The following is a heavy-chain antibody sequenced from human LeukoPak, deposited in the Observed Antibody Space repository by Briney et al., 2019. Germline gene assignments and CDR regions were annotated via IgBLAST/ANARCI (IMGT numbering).Heavy chain of an antibody. CDR2: IWHDGSND. Sequence: PGGSLRLSCAASGFIFSSYGMHLVRQAPGKGLEWVARIWHDGSNDDYADSVKGRFTISRDNSKNTLYLQMNSLRAEDTAIYYCAKVTGDYYDTSGAFDYWGQGTLVTVSS. CDR1: GFIFSSYG. V-gene: IGHV3-33*06. J-gene: IGHJ4*02. CDR3: AKVTGDYYDTSGAFDY. D-gene: IGHD3-22*01.